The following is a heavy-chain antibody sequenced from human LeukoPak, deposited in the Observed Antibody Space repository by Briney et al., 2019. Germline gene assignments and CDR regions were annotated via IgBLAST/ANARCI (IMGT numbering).Heavy chain of an antibody. CDR2: LFGGGTA. Sequence: GGSLRLSCAASGFIVNTNYMTWVRQAPGKGLQWVSLLFGGGTAYYADSVKGRFTISRDISKNTLYLQMNSLRVEDTAVYYCARGGHSMIVAFDIWGQGTMVTVSS. CDR1: GFIVNTNY. J-gene: IGHJ3*02. D-gene: IGHD3-22*01. V-gene: IGHV3-53*01. CDR3: ARGGHSMIVAFDI.